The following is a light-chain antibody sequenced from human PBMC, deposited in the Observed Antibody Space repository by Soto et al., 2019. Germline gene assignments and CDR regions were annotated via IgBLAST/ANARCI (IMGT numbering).Light chain of an antibody. CDR3: STYTSSSTLVV. J-gene: IGLJ2*01. CDR2: DVS. CDR1: SSDVGGYNY. Sequence: QSALTQPASVSGSPGQSITISCTGTSSDVGGYNYVSWYQQHPGKAPKLMIYDVSNRPSGVPNRFSGSKSGNTASLTISGRQAEDEADYYCSTYTSSSTLVVFGGGTKLTVL. V-gene: IGLV2-14*01.